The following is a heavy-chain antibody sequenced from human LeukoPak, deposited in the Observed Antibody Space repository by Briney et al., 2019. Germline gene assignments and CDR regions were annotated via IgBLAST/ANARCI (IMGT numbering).Heavy chain of an antibody. V-gene: IGHV4-30-2*01. Sequence: PSQTLSLTCAVSGGSISSGGSSWSWIRQPPGKDLEGIGYIYHSGSTYYNPSLKSRVIISVDRSKNQFSLKLSSVTAADTAVYYCARIMPENSTPRGAFDIWGQGTMVTVSS. CDR1: GGSISSGGSS. CDR3: ARIMPENSTPRGAFDI. J-gene: IGHJ3*02. D-gene: IGHD2/OR15-2a*01. CDR2: IYHSGST.